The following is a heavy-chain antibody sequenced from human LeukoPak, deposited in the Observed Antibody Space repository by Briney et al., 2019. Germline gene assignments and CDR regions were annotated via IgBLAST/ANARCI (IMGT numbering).Heavy chain of an antibody. V-gene: IGHV3-30*04. CDR2: ITYDGSTK. CDR3: AKNLYCGGGSCYPSALGMDV. Sequence: PGGSLRLSCAASGFTFAGYTMHWVRQAPGKGLEWATLITYDGSTKYYADSVKGRFTISRDNSKNRLYLQMDSLRGEDTAVYYCAKNLYCGGGSCYPSALGMDVWGQGTTVTVSS. J-gene: IGHJ6*02. D-gene: IGHD2-15*01. CDR1: GFTFAGYT.